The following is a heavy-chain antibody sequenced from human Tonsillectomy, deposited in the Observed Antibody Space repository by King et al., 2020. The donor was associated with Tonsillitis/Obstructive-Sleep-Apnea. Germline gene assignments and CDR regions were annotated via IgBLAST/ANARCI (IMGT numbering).Heavy chain of an antibody. D-gene: IGHD3-16*01. CDR2: IYYSGST. Sequence: QLQESGPGLVKASETLSLTCTVSGGSISNTSYYWGWIRQPPGTGLEWIGTIYYSGSTYYNPSLKSRVTTSVDTSKNQFSLKLSSVTAADTAVYYCARQSGGRWGDYYYMDVWGKGTTVTVSS. V-gene: IGHV4-39*01. CDR3: ARQSGGRWGDYYYMDV. J-gene: IGHJ6*03. CDR1: GGSISNTSYY.